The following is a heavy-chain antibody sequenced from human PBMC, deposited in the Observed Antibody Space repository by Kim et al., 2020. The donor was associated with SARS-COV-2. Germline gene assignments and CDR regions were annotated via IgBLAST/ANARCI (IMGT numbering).Heavy chain of an antibody. Sequence: GGSLRLSCAASGFTFSIYSIDWVRRAPGKGLEWIIYISSTSRNIYYAGSVKGRFTVSRDNADNSVYLQMDSLTDEDTAIYYCARVGPSGYPVDYWGQGTPVTVSS. CDR1: GFTFSIYS. CDR3: ARVGPSGYPVDY. D-gene: IGHD2-15*01. V-gene: IGHV3-48*02. CDR2: ISSTSRNI. J-gene: IGHJ4*02.